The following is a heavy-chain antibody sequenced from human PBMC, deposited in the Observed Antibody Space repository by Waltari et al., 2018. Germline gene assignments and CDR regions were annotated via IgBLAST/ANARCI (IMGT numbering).Heavy chain of an antibody. J-gene: IGHJ4*02. CDR1: GFTFSSYA. Sequence: EVQLLESGGGLVQPGGSLRLSCAASGFTFSSYAMSWVRQRPGKGLERVSAISGSGGSTYYADSVKGRFTISRDNSKNTLYLQMNSLRAEDTAVYYCAKDLGMIVVVPAHDYWGQGTLVTVSS. CDR3: AKDLGMIVVVPAHDY. V-gene: IGHV3-23*01. CDR2: ISGSGGST. D-gene: IGHD2-2*01.